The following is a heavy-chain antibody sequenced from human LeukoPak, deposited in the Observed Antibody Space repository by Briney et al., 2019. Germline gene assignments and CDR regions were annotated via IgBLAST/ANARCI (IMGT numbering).Heavy chain of an antibody. CDR3: ARPEGYYSSVTCAFDY. J-gene: IGHJ4*02. CDR1: GGAFSGYY. V-gene: IGHV4-34*01. Sequence: PSETLSLTCAVYGGAFSGYYWSWIRQPPGKGLKWIGEINHSGSTNYNPSLKSRVTISVDTSKNQFSLILSSVTAADTAVYYCARPEGYYSSVTCAFDYWGQGALVIVSS. CDR2: INHSGST. D-gene: IGHD2-2*01.